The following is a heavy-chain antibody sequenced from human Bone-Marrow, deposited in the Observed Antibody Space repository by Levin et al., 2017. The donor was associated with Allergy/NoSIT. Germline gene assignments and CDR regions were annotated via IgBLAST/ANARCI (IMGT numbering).Heavy chain of an antibody. D-gene: IGHD6-13*01. CDR2: ISSSSSTI. J-gene: IGHJ5*02. CDR1: GFTFSSYS. CDR3: ARVDGVRGSSSWFWFDP. Sequence: GGSLRLSCAASGFTFSSYSMNWVRQAPGKGLEWVSYISSSSSTIYYADSVKGRFTISRDNAKNSLYLQMNSLRAEDTAVYYCARVDGVRGSSSWFWFDPWGQGTLVTVSS. V-gene: IGHV3-48*04.